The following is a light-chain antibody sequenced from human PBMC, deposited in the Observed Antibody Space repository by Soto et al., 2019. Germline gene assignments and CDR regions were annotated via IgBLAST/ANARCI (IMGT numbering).Light chain of an antibody. CDR1: QRVSSN. J-gene: IGKJ5*01. CDR2: GAS. CDR3: QQYSSSPIT. Sequence: EIVMTQSPATLSVSPGERATLSCRASQRVSSNLAWYQQKPGQAPRLLIYGASSRATGIPDRFSGGGSGTDFSLTISRLDPEDFAVYYCQQYSSSPITFGQGTRLEI. V-gene: IGKV3-20*01.